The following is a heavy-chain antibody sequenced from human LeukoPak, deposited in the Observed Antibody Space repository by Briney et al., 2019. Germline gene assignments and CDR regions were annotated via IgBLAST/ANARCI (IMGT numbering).Heavy chain of an antibody. J-gene: IGHJ4*02. CDR2: ISVGAEYI. CDR1: GFTFNTYV. Sequence: GGSLRLSCAASGFTFNTYVMNWFRQAPGKGLEWVSTISVGAEYIFYDDSVKGRFTISRDDSNNALYSQMHILRAEDTALYYCASGPPFLKYFEYWGQGTLVTVSS. D-gene: IGHD3-3*01. CDR3: ASGPPFLKYFEY. V-gene: IGHV3-23*01.